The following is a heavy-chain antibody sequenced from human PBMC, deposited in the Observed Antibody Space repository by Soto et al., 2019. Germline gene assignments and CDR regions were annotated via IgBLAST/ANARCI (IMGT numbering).Heavy chain of an antibody. Sequence: ASVKVSCKASGYTFTSYDINWVRQATGQGLEWMGWMNPNSGNTGYAQKFQGRVTMTRNTSISTAYMELSSLRSEDTAVYYCAREDVLLFLEWPRGFDPWGQGTLVTVSS. D-gene: IGHD3-3*01. CDR1: GYTFTSYD. CDR2: MNPNSGNT. J-gene: IGHJ5*02. CDR3: AREDVLLFLEWPRGFDP. V-gene: IGHV1-8*01.